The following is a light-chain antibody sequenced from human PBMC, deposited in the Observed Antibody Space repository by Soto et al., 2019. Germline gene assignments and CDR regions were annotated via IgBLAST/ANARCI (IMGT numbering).Light chain of an antibody. CDR3: QQYGSSPWT. J-gene: IGKJ1*01. CDR1: QRVSSSY. CDR2: GAS. Sequence: ELGLTQSPGTLSLSPGERATLSCRASQRVSSSYLAWYQQKPGQAPRPLIYGASSRAIGIPDRFSGSGSGTDFTLTISRLEPEDFAVYYCQQYGSSPWTFGQGTTVDVK. V-gene: IGKV3-20*01.